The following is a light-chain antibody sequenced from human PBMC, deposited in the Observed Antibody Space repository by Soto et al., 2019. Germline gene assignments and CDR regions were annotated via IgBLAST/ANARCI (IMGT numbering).Light chain of an antibody. CDR1: SSDVGGYNY. V-gene: IGLV2-8*01. Sequence: QSALTQPPSASGSPGQSVTISCTGTSSDVGGYNYVSWYQQYPGRAPKPMIYDVTKRPSGVPDRFSGSKSGNTASLTVSGLPGVDEADYYCSSYAASNNFYFVFGGGTKLTVL. CDR3: SSYAASNNFYFV. J-gene: IGLJ3*02. CDR2: DVT.